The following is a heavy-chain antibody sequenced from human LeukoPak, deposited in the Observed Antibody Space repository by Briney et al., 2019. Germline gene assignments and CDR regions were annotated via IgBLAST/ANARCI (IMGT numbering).Heavy chain of an antibody. V-gene: IGHV1-18*01. CDR1: GYTFTSYG. CDR2: ISAYNGNT. J-gene: IGHJ4*02. Sequence: GASVTVSFKASGYTFTSYGISWVRQAPGQGLEWMGWISAYNGNTNYAQKLQGRVTMTTDTSTSTAYMELRSLRSDDTAVYYCARDLQLGSGRRGGDYWGQGTLVTVSS. CDR3: ARDLQLGSGRRGGDY. D-gene: IGHD6-19*01.